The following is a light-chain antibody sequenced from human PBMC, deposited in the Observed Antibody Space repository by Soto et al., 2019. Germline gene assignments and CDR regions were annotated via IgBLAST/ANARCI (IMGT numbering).Light chain of an antibody. CDR2: EVS. CDR3: SSCTITSTCL. V-gene: IGLV1-40*01. Sequence: QSVLTQPPSISGAPGQSVTISCTGTSSNIGTGYDVHWYQQHPGKAPKLIIYEVSNRPSVVSNRFSGSKSGNTASLTISGLHPEDETDYYCSSCTITSTCLFGTGTKVTVL. CDR1: SSNIGTGYD. J-gene: IGLJ1*01.